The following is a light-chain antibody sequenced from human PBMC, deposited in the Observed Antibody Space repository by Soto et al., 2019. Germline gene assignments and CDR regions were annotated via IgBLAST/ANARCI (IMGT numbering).Light chain of an antibody. CDR2: AAS. J-gene: IGKJ1*01. V-gene: IGKV1-17*01. Sequence: DIQMTQSPSSLSASVGDRVTITCRASQGIRNDLGWYQQKPGTAPKRLIYAASSLRSRVPSKFSGSGAGTEFNLTIGSLQPEDYSTYYCLQHNSYPRTFGQGTKVEVK. CDR3: LQHNSYPRT. CDR1: QGIRND.